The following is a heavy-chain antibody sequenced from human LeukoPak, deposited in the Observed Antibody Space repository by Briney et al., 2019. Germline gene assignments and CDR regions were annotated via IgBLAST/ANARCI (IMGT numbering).Heavy chain of an antibody. Sequence: QSGGSLRLSCAASGFTFSSYGMHWVRQAPGKGLEWVAVISYDGSNKYYADSVKGRFTISRDNSKNTLYLQMNSLRAEDTAVYYCAKDQVVITFSGAFDIWGQGTMVTVSS. J-gene: IGHJ3*02. CDR2: ISYDGSNK. V-gene: IGHV3-30*18. CDR3: AKDQVVITFSGAFDI. D-gene: IGHD3-22*01. CDR1: GFTFSSYG.